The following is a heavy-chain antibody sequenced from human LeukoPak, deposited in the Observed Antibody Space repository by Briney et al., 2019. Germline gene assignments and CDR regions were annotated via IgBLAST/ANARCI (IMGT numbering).Heavy chain of an antibody. CDR3: ARGPWTARDYFDY. CDR2: IKQEGNER. V-gene: IGHV3-7*03. D-gene: IGHD3/OR15-3a*01. J-gene: IGHJ4*01. Sequence: GGSLRLSCAASGFTFSSYWMNWVRQAPGKGLEWVANIKQEGNERYYVDSAKGRFTISRDNAKNSLYLQMNSLGAEDTAVYYCARGPWTARDYFDYWGHGTLVTVSS. CDR1: GFTFSSYW.